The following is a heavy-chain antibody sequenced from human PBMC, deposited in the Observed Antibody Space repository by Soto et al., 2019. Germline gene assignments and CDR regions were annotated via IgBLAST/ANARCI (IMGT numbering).Heavy chain of an antibody. CDR1: GFTFRGSG. CDR2: MRTKTNNYAT. D-gene: IGHD6-19*01. CDR3: TAMAGIDY. Sequence: GGSLRLSCAASGFTFRGSGIHGVRQAPGKGLEWVGRMRTKTNNYATAYAASVKGRFTISRDDSKNMAYLQMNSLKTEDTAVYYCTAMAGIDYWGQGTLVTVSS. V-gene: IGHV3-73*01. J-gene: IGHJ4*02.